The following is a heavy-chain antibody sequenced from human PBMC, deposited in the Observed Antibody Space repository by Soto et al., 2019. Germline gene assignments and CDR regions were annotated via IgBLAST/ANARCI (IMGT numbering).Heavy chain of an antibody. J-gene: IGHJ4*02. CDR3: ARHGPIAAAGTVFDY. CDR2: IYYSGST. D-gene: IGHD6-13*01. V-gene: IGHV4-59*08. CDR1: GGSISSYY. Sequence: SETLSLTCTVSGGSISSYYWSWIRQPPGKGLEWIGYIYYSGSTNYNPSLKSRVTISVDTSKNQFSLKLSSVTAADTAVYYCARHGPIAAAGTVFDYGGQGTLVTVSS.